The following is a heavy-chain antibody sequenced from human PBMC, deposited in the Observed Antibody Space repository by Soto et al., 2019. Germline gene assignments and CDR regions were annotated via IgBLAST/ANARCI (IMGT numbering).Heavy chain of an antibody. CDR3: ARGGSSSSFDY. CDR2: IIPILGIA. Sequence: SVKVSCKASGGTFSSYTISWVRQAPGQGLEWMGRIIPILGIANYAQKFQGRVTITADKSTSTAYMELSSLRSEDTAVYYCARGGSSSSFDYWGQGTLVTVSS. J-gene: IGHJ4*02. D-gene: IGHD6-6*01. V-gene: IGHV1-69*02. CDR1: GGTFSSYT.